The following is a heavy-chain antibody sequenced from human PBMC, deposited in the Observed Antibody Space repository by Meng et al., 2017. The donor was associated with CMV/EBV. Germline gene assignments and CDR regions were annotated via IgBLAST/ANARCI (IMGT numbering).Heavy chain of an antibody. Sequence: LKISCAASGFTFSSYEMNWVRQAPGKGLEWVSDISSSGSTIYYADSVKGRFTISRDNAKNSLYLQMKSLRAEDTALYYCARDGYGGAFDYWGQGTLVTVSS. V-gene: IGHV3-48*03. D-gene: IGHD4-23*01. CDR1: GFTFSSYE. CDR3: ARDGYGGAFDY. CDR2: ISSSGSTI. J-gene: IGHJ4*02.